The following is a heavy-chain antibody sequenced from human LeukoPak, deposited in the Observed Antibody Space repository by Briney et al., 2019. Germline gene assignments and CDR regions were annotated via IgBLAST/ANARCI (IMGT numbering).Heavy chain of an antibody. CDR3: AKSLEYYYDSSGYYSDY. J-gene: IGHJ4*02. V-gene: IGHV3-23*01. CDR2: ISGSGGST. CDR1: GFTFSSYS. D-gene: IGHD3-22*01. Sequence: GGSLRLSCAASGFTFSSYSMNWVRQAPGKGLEWVSAISGSGGSTYYADSVKGRFTISRDNSKNTLYLQMNSLRAEDTAVYYCAKSLEYYYDSSGYYSDYWGQGTLVTVSS.